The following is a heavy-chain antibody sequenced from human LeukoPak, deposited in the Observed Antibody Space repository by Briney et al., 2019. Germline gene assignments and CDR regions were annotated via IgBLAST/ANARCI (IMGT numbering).Heavy chain of an antibody. CDR2: IYPGDSDT. J-gene: IGHJ4*02. Sequence: GESLKISCKGSGYSFTSYWIGWVRQMPGKGLEWMGIIYPGDSDTRYSPSFQGQVTISADKSISTAYLQWSSLKASDTAMYYCARQPLSYSGYDQFDCWGQGTLVTVSS. CDR1: GYSFTSYW. D-gene: IGHD5-12*01. V-gene: IGHV5-51*01. CDR3: ARQPLSYSGYDQFDC.